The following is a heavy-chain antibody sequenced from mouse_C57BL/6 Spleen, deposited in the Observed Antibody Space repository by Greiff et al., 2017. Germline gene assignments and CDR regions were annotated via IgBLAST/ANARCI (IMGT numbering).Heavy chain of an antibody. V-gene: IGHV1-69*01. CDR1: GYTFTSYW. CDR2: IDPSDSYT. Sequence: QVQLQQSGAELVMPGASVKLSCKASGYTFTSYWMHWVKQRPGQGLEWIGEIDPSDSYTNYNQKFKGKSTLTVDKSSSTAYMQLSSLTSEDSAVYYCASSGGGYDYAMDYWGQGTSVTVSS. D-gene: IGHD2-2*01. J-gene: IGHJ4*01. CDR3: ASSGGGYDYAMDY.